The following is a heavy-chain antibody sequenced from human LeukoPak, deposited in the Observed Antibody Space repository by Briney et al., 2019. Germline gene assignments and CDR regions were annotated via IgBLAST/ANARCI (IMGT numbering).Heavy chain of an antibody. CDR2: IYYSGST. CDR1: GGSISSSSYY. Sequence: SETLSLTCTVSGGSISSSSYYWGWIRQPPGKGLEWIGSIYYSGSTYYNPSLKSRVTISVDTSKNQFSLKLSSVTAADTALYYCAREWQLVLGHQSFDYWGQGTLVTVSS. D-gene: IGHD6-6*01. V-gene: IGHV4-39*07. CDR3: AREWQLVLGHQSFDY. J-gene: IGHJ4*02.